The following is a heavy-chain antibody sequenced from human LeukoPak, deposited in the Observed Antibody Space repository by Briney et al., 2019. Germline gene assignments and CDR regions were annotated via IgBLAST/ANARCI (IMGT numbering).Heavy chain of an antibody. CDR2: IYYSGST. J-gene: IGHJ6*03. V-gene: IGHV4-59*12. D-gene: IGHD3-3*01. Sequence: SETLSLTCTVSGGSISSYYWSWIRQPPGKGLEWIGYIYYSGSTNYNPSLKSRVTISVDTSKNQFSLKLSSVTAADTAVYYCARDGYDFWSGYSWAYYYMDVWGKGTTVTVSS. CDR1: GGSISSYY. CDR3: ARDGYDFWSGYSWAYYYMDV.